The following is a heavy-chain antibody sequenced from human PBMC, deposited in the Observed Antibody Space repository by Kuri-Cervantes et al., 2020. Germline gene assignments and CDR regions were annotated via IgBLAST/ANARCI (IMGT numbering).Heavy chain of an antibody. Sequence: SETLSLTCAVYGGSFSGYYWSWIRQPPGKGLEWIGYIYYSGSTNYNPSLKSRVTISVDTSKNQFSLKLSSVTAADTAVYYCARGDGSADYYYYYMDVWGKGTTVTVSS. CDR3: ARGDGSADYYYYYMDV. J-gene: IGHJ6*03. D-gene: IGHD3-10*01. CDR1: GGSFSGYY. CDR2: IYYSGST. V-gene: IGHV4-59*01.